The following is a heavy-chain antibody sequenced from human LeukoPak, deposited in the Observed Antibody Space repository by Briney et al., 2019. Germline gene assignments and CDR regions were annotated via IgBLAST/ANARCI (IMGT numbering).Heavy chain of an antibody. J-gene: IGHJ5*02. CDR2: IYPDNSNT. D-gene: IGHD6-13*01. CDR1: GYSFANYW. Sequence: GESLKISFQSSGYSFANYWVGWVRQMPGKGLEWMGIIYPDNSNTRYSPSFQGQVTISADKSITTAYLQWSSLKASDTAMYYCARVLDLAAAGYNWFDPWGQGTLVTVSS. V-gene: IGHV5-51*01. CDR3: ARVLDLAAAGYNWFDP.